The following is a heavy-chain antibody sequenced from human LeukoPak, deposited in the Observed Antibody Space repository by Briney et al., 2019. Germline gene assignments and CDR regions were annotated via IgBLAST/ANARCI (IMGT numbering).Heavy chain of an antibody. J-gene: IGHJ4*02. D-gene: IGHD2-15*01. CDR3: ASGGTGARKFYSDPFHY. CDR2: LYSAGST. V-gene: IGHV3-53*01. Sequence: GGSLRLSCAASGFSVISNYMSWVRQAPGRGLGWVSILYSAGSTYYTDSVRGRFTISRDTSKNTVCLQMNSLRAEDTAVYYCASGGTGARKFYSDPFHYWGQGTLVTVSS. CDR1: GFSVISNY.